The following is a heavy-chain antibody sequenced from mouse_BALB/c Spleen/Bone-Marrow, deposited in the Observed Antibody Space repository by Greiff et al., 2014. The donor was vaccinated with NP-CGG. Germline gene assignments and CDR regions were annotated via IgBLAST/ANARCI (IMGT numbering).Heavy chain of an antibody. D-gene: IGHD1-2*01. Sequence: QVQLKESGPGLVAPSQSLSITCTVSGFSLTNYGVHWVRQPPGKGLEWLGVIWADGSTNYNSALMSRPSISKDNSKSQVFFKMNSLQTDDTAMYYCARITTATGAMDYWGQGTSVTVSS. V-gene: IGHV2-9*02. CDR2: IWADGST. CDR3: ARITTATGAMDY. CDR1: GFSLTNYG. J-gene: IGHJ4*01.